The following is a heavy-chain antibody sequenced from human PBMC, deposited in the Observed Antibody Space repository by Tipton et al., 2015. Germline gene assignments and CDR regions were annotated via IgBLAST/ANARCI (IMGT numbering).Heavy chain of an antibody. CDR1: GFTLSTYG. CDR2: ISYDGGNK. Sequence: SLRLSCAASGFTLSTYGMHWVRQAPGKGLEWVAIISYDGGNKRYADSVNGRFTISKDNSKNTVCLQMNSLRTEDSAVYYCVKDRFGGSHVNRFDTWGQGTLVTVSS. V-gene: IGHV3-30*18. J-gene: IGHJ5*02. D-gene: IGHD1-26*01. CDR3: VKDRFGGSHVNRFDT.